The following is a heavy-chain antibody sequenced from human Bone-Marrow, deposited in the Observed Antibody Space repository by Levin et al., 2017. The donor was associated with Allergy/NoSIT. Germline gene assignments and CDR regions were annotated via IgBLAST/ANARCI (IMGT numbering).Heavy chain of an antibody. J-gene: IGHJ4*02. CDR1: GFTFDTAW. CDR3: GPGLGRSDFEY. V-gene: IGHV3-15*01. D-gene: IGHD7-27*01. CDR2: IKTKNEGEPT. Sequence: GGSLRLSCAGSGFTFDTAWMSWVRQAPGKGLEWVARIKTKNEGEPTDYAGPVKGRFTIPRDDSQSTVFLQMNSLQSEDTGLDYCGPGLGRSDFEYWGQGIPVTVSS.